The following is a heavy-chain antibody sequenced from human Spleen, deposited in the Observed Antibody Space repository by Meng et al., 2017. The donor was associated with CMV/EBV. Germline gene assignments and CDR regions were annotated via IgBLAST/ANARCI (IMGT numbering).Heavy chain of an antibody. Sequence: ASVKVSCKASGYTFTGYYMHWVRQAPGQGLEWMGWINPNNGGTDYAQKFLGRVTMTRDTSISTAFMELSSLKASDTAMYYCARQLSCSSTSCYKGGYYFDYWGQGTLVTVSS. CDR3: ARQLSCSSTSCYKGGYYFDY. V-gene: IGHV1-2*02. D-gene: IGHD2-2*02. CDR2: INPNNGGT. CDR1: GYTFTGYY. J-gene: IGHJ4*02.